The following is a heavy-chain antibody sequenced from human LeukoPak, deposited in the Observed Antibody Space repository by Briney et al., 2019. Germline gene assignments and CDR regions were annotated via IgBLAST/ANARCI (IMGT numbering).Heavy chain of an antibody. CDR3: ARESNWGFDY. D-gene: IGHD7-27*01. Sequence: PGGSLRLSCAASGFTFSGYYMSWIRQAPGKGLEWVSYISSSGTTIYYADSVKGRFTISRDNAKNSLYLQMNRLRAEDTAVYYCARESNWGFDYWGQGTLVTVSS. CDR2: ISSSGTTI. V-gene: IGHV3-11*04. CDR1: GFTFSGYY. J-gene: IGHJ4*02.